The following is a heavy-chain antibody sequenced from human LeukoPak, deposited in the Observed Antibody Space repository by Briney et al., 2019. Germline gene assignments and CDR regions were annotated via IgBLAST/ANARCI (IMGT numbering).Heavy chain of an antibody. J-gene: IGHJ4*02. CDR1: GFTFSSYA. V-gene: IGHV3-23*01. CDR3: AKDQGRAPVTYFDY. D-gene: IGHD4-11*01. Sequence: GGSLRLSCAASGFTFSSYAMSWVRQAPGKGLEWVSAISGSGGSTYYADSVKGRFTISRDNSKNTLYLRMNSLRAEDTAVYYCAKDQGRAPVTYFDYWGQGTLVTVSS. CDR2: ISGSGGST.